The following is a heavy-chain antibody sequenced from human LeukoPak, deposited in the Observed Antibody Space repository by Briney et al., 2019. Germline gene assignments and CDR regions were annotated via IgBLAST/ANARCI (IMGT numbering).Heavy chain of an antibody. D-gene: IGHD2-15*01. V-gene: IGHV3-53*05. CDR1: GFTVSYNY. J-gene: IGHJ4*02. CDR3: AKVGGYCSGGSCYSDY. Sequence: GGSLRLSCAASGFTVSYNYMIWVRQPPGKGLEWVSVIYSGGSTYYADSVKGRFTISRDNSKNTLYLQMNSLRAEDTAVYYCAKVGGYCSGGSCYSDYWGQGTLVTVSS. CDR2: IYSGGST.